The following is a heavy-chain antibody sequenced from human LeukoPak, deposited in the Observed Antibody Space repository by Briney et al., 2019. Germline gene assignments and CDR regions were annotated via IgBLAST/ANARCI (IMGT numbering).Heavy chain of an antibody. CDR3: ARDWGGSYPGYFDY. D-gene: IGHD1-26*01. Sequence: SVKVSCKASGGTFSSYAISWVRQAPRQGLEWMGGIIPIFGTANYAQKFQGRVTITTDESTSTAYMELSSLRSEDTAVYYCARDWGGSYPGYFDYWGQGTLVTVPS. CDR2: IIPIFGTA. V-gene: IGHV1-69*05. CDR1: GGTFSSYA. J-gene: IGHJ4*02.